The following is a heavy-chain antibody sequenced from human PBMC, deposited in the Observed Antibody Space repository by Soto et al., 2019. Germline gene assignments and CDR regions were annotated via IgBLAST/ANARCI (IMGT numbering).Heavy chain of an antibody. V-gene: IGHV3-30*18. J-gene: IGHJ4*02. D-gene: IGHD3-16*02. CDR3: AKDHDIFTDDYVWGSYRDGYDY. CDR1: GFTFSSYG. CDR2: ISYDGSNK. Sequence: QVQLVESGGGVVQPGRSLRLSCAASGFTFSSYGMHWVRQAPGKGLEWVAVISYDGSNKYYADSVKGRFTISRDNSKNALYLQMNSLRAEDTAVYYCAKDHDIFTDDYVWGSYRDGYDYWGQATLVTVSS.